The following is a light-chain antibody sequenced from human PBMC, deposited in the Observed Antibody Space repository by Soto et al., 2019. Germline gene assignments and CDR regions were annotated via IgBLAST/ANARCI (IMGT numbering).Light chain of an antibody. CDR1: SSDVGAYNY. CDR2: DVN. J-gene: IGLJ1*01. CDR3: TSYTSSSTYV. Sequence: QSVLTQPASLSGSPEQSIAISCTGTSSDVGAYNYVSWYQHHPGKAPKLMIYDVNNRPSGVSNRFSGSKSGNTASLTISGLQAEDEADYYCTSYTSSSTYVFGTGTKVTVL. V-gene: IGLV2-14*03.